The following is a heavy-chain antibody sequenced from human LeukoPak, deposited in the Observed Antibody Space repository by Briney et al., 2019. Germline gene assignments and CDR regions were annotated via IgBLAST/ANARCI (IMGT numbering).Heavy chain of an antibody. CDR3: VRDFKVGPPDY. CDR1: GFTFSSYW. CDR2: IKQDGCEK. J-gene: IGHJ4*02. D-gene: IGHD1-26*01. V-gene: IGHV3-7*03. Sequence: GGSLRLSCAACGFTFSSYWMSWVRQAPGKGLEWVANIKQDGCEKYYVDSVKGRFTISKNNANNSPDLQMNSLRADDTALYYCVRDFKVGPPDYWGQGTLVTVSS.